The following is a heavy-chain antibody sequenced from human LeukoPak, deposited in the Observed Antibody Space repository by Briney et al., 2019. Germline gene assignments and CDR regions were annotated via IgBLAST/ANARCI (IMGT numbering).Heavy chain of an antibody. CDR3: TNWGGFSYGDY. J-gene: IGHJ4*02. CDR2: IKSRANGETT. CDR1: GFSFTNAW. V-gene: IGHV3-15*01. Sequence: PGGSLRLSCSASGFSFTNAWKSWVRQAPGGGLEWVGRIKSRANGETTDYAAPVKGRFTISRDDSKNTLYLQMNSLKTEDTAVYFCTNWGGFSYGDYRGQGTLVTVSS. D-gene: IGHD5-18*01.